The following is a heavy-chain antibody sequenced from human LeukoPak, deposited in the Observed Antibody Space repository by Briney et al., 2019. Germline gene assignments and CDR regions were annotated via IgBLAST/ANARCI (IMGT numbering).Heavy chain of an antibody. Sequence: SETLSLTCTVSGGSICSSSYYWGWIRQPPGKGLEWTGYIYSSGSTSYNPSLKSRVTLSVDTSKNQFSLELSSVTAADTAVYYCARGGMGDGYTFFDYWGRGTLVTVSS. CDR3: ARGGMGDGYTFFDY. V-gene: IGHV4-61*05. CDR2: IYSSGST. D-gene: IGHD5-24*01. J-gene: IGHJ4*02. CDR1: GGSICSSSYY.